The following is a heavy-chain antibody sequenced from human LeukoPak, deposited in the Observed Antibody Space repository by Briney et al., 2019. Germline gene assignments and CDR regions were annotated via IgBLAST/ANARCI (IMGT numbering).Heavy chain of an antibody. J-gene: IGHJ4*01. D-gene: IGHD1-26*01. CDR1: GYTFSDYY. CDR2: INSNSGAR. CDR3: ARGRGGATTGFDH. Sequence: ASVKVSCKASGYTFSDYYMHWVRQAPGQGLESMGWINSNSGARNYAPKFQGRVTFSRDNSISTAYMELSSLRSDDTAIYYCARGRGGATTGFDHWGHGTLVTVSS. V-gene: IGHV1-2*02.